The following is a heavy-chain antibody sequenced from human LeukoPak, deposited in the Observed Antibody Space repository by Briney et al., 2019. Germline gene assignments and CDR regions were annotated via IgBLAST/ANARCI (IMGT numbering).Heavy chain of an antibody. Sequence: SETLSLTCTVSGGSISSGDYYWSWIRQHPGEGLEWIGYIYYTGTTYYNPSLKSRLTISVDTSKNQFSLKLSSVTAADTAVYYCASSFAGSYSYWGQGTLVTVSS. V-gene: IGHV4-30-4*02. CDR1: GGSISSGDYY. D-gene: IGHD3-10*01. CDR2: IYYTGTT. CDR3: ASSFAGSYSY. J-gene: IGHJ4*02.